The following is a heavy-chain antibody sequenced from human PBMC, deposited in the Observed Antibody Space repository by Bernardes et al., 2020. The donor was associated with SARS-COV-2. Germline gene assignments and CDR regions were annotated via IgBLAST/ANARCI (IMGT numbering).Heavy chain of an antibody. V-gene: IGHV3-48*04. Sequence: GGSLRLSCAASGFTFSSYSMNWVRQAPGTGLAWVSYISSSSSTINYADSVKGRFTISRDNAKNTLYLQMNSLRAEDTAVYYCARGGFDIVVVPAAIVSYYFDSWGQGTLVTVSS. CDR3: ARGGFDIVVVPAAIVSYYFDS. J-gene: IGHJ4*02. CDR2: ISSSSSTI. CDR1: GFTFSSYS. D-gene: IGHD2-2*02.